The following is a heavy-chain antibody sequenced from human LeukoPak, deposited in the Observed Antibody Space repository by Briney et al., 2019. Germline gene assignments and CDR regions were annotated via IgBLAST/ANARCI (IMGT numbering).Heavy chain of an antibody. CDR3: ARSHRSYYYDSSGYYPLNY. CDR2: MNPNSGNT. Sequence: ASVKVSCKASGYTFTTYEIHWVRQATGQGLEWMGWMNPNSGNTGYVQNFQGRVTITRTTSINTAYMELSSLRSEDTAVYYCARSHRSYYYDSSGYYPLNYWGQGTLVTVSS. CDR1: GYTFTTYE. V-gene: IGHV1-8*03. J-gene: IGHJ4*02. D-gene: IGHD3-22*01.